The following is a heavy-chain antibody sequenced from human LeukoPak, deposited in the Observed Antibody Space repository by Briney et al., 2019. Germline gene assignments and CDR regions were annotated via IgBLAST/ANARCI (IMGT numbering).Heavy chain of an antibody. J-gene: IGHJ4*02. CDR1: GFIFTNAW. D-gene: IGHD2-2*01. V-gene: IGHV3-15*01. CDR3: IADLPTSAAYAFDY. Sequence: PGGSLRLSCAASGFIFTNAWMSWVRQSPGKGLEWVGRIKSKNDGGTTDYAAPVKGRFSISRDDSKNTLYLQMDSLKTEDTAVYYCIADLPTSAAYAFDYWGQGTLVTVSS. CDR2: IKSKNDGGTT.